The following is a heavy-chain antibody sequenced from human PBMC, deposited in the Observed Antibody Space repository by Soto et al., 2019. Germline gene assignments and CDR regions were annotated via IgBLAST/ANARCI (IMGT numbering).Heavy chain of an antibody. CDR1: GFSFAGYA. J-gene: IGHJ4*02. V-gene: IGHV3-23*01. CDR3: AKTQTFNGYYGGFDA. CDR2: VSGGGAST. D-gene: IGHD3-3*01. Sequence: GGSLRLSCAATGFSFAGYALTWVRQAPGKGLEWLSAVSGGGASTYYADSVRGRFSISRDVSGNMIYLQLNRLTAGDTATYYCAKTQTFNGYYGGFDAWGQGTRVTVSS.